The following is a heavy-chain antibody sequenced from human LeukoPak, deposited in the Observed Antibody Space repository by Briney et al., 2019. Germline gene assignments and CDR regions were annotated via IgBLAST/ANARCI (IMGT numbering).Heavy chain of an antibody. CDR1: GFTFSSYS. Sequence: GGSLRLSCAASGFTFSSYSMNWVRQAPGKGLEWVSYISYSSSTIYYADSVKGRFTISRDNAKNSLYLQMNSLRDGDTAVYYCARGEEYYYDSSGYYYDYWGQGTLVTVSS. D-gene: IGHD3-22*01. V-gene: IGHV3-48*02. CDR3: ARGEEYYYDSSGYYYDY. CDR2: ISYSSSTI. J-gene: IGHJ4*02.